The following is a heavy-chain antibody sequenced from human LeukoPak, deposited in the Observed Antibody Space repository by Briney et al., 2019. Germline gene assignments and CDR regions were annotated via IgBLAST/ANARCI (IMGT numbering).Heavy chain of an antibody. D-gene: IGHD7-27*01. V-gene: IGHV1-2*02. CDR2: INPNSSGT. CDR1: GYTLTGNY. CDR3: SRQGTGDELDY. Sequence: ASVKVSCKASGYTLTGNYMHWVRQAPGQGLEWMGWINPNSSGTLYAQKFQGRVTMTRDTSITTAYMELWRLRSDDTAVYYCSRQGTGDELDYWGQGTLVTVSS. J-gene: IGHJ4*02.